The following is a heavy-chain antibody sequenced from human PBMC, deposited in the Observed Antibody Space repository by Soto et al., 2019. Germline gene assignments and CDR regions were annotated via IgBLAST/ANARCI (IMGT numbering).Heavy chain of an antibody. Sequence: SLRLSGAAFGFTFSTYGMHWVRQARGKGLEWVAVISYDGSNKYYADSVKGRFTISRDNSKNTVYLKMNSLRAEDTAVYYCAKGSSYGCLQLWGDYWGQGILFTVSA. CDR3: AKGSSYGCLQLWGDY. V-gene: IGHV3-30*18. J-gene: IGHJ4*02. CDR2: ISYDGSNK. CDR1: GFTFSTYG. D-gene: IGHD2-15*01.